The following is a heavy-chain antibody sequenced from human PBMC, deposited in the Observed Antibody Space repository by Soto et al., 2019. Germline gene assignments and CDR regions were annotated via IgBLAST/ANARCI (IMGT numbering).Heavy chain of an antibody. V-gene: IGHV1-18*01. CDR2: INTYSGKT. Sequence: QVQLVQSGPEVKKPGASVKVSCKASGYTFGIYSVTWVRQAPGRRLEWLGGINTYSGKTYYAQKVQGRVTLTTDTSTSTAYMDTRSLRSDLTAVYYCARRYGDPSSSTGFDYWGQGTLVSVSS. J-gene: IGHJ4*02. CDR3: ARRYGDPSSSTGFDY. D-gene: IGHD2-21*02. CDR1: GYTFGIYS.